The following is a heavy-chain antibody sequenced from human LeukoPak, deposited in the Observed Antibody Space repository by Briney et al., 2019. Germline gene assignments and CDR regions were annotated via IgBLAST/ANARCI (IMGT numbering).Heavy chain of an antibody. CDR2: IYYSGST. J-gene: IGHJ3*02. CDR1: GGSISSYY. Sequence: SETLSLTCTVSGGSISSYYWSWIRQPPGKGLEWIGYIYYSGSTNYNPSLKSRVTISVDTSKNQFSLKLSSVTAADTAVYYCAGYCSGGSCYDAFDIWGQGTMVTASS. CDR3: AGYCSGGSCYDAFDI. D-gene: IGHD2-15*01. V-gene: IGHV4-59*08.